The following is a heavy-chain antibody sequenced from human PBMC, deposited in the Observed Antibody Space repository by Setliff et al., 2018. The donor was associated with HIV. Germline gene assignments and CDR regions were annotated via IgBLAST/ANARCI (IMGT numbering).Heavy chain of an antibody. CDR1: YATISTADYY. J-gene: IGHJ4*02. Sequence: SETLSLTCTASYATISTADYYWSWIRQPPGKGLEWIGFVSYTGTTHCNPSLKSRLTISIDTSENQFSLKLSSVTAADTAVYYCARLSTTSRDFDSWGQGTLVTVPQ. CDR3: ARLSTTSRDFDS. D-gene: IGHD2-2*01. CDR2: VSYTGTT. V-gene: IGHV4-30-4*01.